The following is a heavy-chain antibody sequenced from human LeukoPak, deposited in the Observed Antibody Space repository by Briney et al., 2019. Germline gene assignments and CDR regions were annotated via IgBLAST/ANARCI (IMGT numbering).Heavy chain of an antibody. CDR1: GFTFSSYS. CDR2: ISSSSSYI. V-gene: IGHV3-21*01. Sequence: NPGGSLRLSFAASGFTFSSYSMNWVRQAPGKGLEWVSSISSSSSYIYYADSVKGRFTISRDNAKNSLCLQMNSLRAEDTAVYYCARVCSSSSDYWGQGTLVTVSS. D-gene: IGHD6-6*01. J-gene: IGHJ4*02. CDR3: ARVCSSSSDY.